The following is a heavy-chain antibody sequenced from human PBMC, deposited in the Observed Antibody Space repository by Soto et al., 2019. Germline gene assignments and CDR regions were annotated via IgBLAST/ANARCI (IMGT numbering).Heavy chain of an antibody. J-gene: IGHJ4*02. CDR3: ARGRYGDY. CDR1: GYAFTTYG. CDR2: ISAHNGNT. D-gene: IGHD1-1*01. V-gene: IGHV1-18*01. Sequence: QVHLVQSGAEVKKPGASVKVSCKGSGYAFTTYGITWVRQAPGQGLEWMGWISAHNGNTNYAQKLQGRGTVTIDPSTSTAHMELRSLISDDTAVYYCARGRYGDYWGQGALVTVSS.